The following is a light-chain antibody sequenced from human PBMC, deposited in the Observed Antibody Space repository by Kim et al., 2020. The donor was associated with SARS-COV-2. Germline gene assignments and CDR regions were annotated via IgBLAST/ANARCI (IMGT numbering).Light chain of an antibody. J-gene: IGKJ1*01. V-gene: IGKV3-20*01. CDR2: GAS. CDR3: QQYGGPPRT. CDR1: QTVSSDY. Sequence: PGGSATLSCRASQTVSSDYLAWYQQKPGQAPRLLIYGASSRAAGIPDRFSGRGSGTDFTLIITRLEPEDFAVYFCQQYGGPPRTFGQGTKVDIK.